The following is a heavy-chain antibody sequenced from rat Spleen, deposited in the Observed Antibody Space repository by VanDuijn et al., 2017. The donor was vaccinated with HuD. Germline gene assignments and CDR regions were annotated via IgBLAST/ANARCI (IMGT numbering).Heavy chain of an antibody. D-gene: IGHD1-7*01. CDR1: GITFTNYW. CDR3: ASAYGSPDY. V-gene: IGHV5-31*01. Sequence: EVQLVESGGGLVQPGGSLKLSCVASGITFTNYWMTWIRQAPGKGLEWIASISYEGSNTHYGDPVKGRFTISRDNADSTLYLQMDSLRSEDTATYYCASAYGSPDYWGQGVMVTVSS. CDR2: ISYEGSNT. J-gene: IGHJ2*01.